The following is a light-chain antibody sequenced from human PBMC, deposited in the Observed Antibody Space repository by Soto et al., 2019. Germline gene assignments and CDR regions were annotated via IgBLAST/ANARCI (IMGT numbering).Light chain of an antibody. CDR3: QQYNKWPPYT. V-gene: IGKV3-15*01. Sequence: EIVMTQSPATLSVSPGERATLSCRASQSVSSNLAWYQQKPGQAPRLLIYGASTRATGIPARFSGSGSGTEFTLTISSRHSEDFAVYYCQQYNKWPPYTFGQGTKLEIK. CDR2: GAS. J-gene: IGKJ2*01. CDR1: QSVSSN.